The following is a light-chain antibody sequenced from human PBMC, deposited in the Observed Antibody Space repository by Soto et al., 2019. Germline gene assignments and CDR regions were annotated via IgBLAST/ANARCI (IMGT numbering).Light chain of an antibody. CDR3: HQTDSIPET. J-gene: IGKJ1*01. CDR1: QSISLF. Sequence: DIQMTQSPSSLSASVGDTVTITCRASQSISLFLNWYQQKPGKAPKLRISAASSLQSGVPSRFTGNGSGTDFTLTISSLQPEDFATYYCHQTDSIPETFGQGTKVEIK. CDR2: AAS. V-gene: IGKV1-39*01.